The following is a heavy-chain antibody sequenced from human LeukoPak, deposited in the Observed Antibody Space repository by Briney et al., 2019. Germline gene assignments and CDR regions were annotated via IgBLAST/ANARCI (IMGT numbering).Heavy chain of an antibody. CDR3: ARGGGLDV. J-gene: IGHJ6*02. CDR1: GFIFTNYF. D-gene: IGHD3-16*01. V-gene: IGHV3-7*03. Sequence: GGSLRLSCAASGFIFTNYFMSWVRQAPGKGLEWEASINHNGNVNYYVDSVKGRFTISRDNAKNSLYLQMSNLRAEDTAVYFCARGGGLDVWGQGATVTVSS. CDR2: INHNGNVN.